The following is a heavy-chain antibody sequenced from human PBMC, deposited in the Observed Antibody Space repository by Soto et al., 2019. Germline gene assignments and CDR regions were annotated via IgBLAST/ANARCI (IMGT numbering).Heavy chain of an antibody. D-gene: IGHD3-22*01. CDR3: ATGANFYYDTSRY. V-gene: IGHV3-30-3*01. J-gene: IGHJ4*02. CDR1: GFTMRDAW. CDR2: MSPNGNNQ. Sequence: SLRLSCAARGFTMRDAWMSWVRQAPGKGLEWVAVMSPNGNNQYYADSVKGRFTISRDTSKSTLYLQMTSLRPDDTAVYYCATGANFYYDTSRYWGQGTLVTVSS.